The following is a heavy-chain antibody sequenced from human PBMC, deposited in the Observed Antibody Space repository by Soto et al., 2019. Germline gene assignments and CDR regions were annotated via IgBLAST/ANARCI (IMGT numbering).Heavy chain of an antibody. J-gene: IGHJ4*02. D-gene: IGHD4-17*01. CDR1: GYTFTSYG. CDR2: ISAYNGNT. CDR3: ARDSPYGDYLISASPFDY. Sequence: QVQLVQSGAEVKKPGASVKVSCKASGYTFTSYGISWVRQAPGQGLERMGWISAYNGNTNYAQKLHGRVTMTTDTSTSTVDMELRSLRSDDTAVYYCARDSPYGDYLISASPFDYWGQGTLVTVSS. V-gene: IGHV1-18*01.